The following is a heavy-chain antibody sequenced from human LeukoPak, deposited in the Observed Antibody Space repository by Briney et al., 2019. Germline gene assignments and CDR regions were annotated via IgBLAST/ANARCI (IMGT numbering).Heavy chain of an antibody. CDR2: IYYSGST. J-gene: IGHJ4*02. Sequence: SETLSLTCTVSGDSIRTSSYYWGWIRQPPGKGLEWIVSIYYSGSTYYNQSLKSRVAISMDTSKNHFSLKLSSVTAADTAMYYCARQFYHDSSGADYWGQGALVTVSS. V-gene: IGHV4-39*01. D-gene: IGHD3-22*01. CDR1: GDSIRTSSYY. CDR3: ARQFYHDSSGADY.